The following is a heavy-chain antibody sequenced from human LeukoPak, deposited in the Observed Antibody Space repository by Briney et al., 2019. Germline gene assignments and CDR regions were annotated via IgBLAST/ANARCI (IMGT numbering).Heavy chain of an antibody. Sequence: PGGSLRLSCAASGFTFSSYAMSWVRQAPGKGLEWVSTISGSGGSTYYADSVKGRFTISRDNSKNTLYLQMNSLRAEDTAVYYCAKDLGDDYYASSCYSYFDYWGQGTLVTVSS. J-gene: IGHJ4*02. CDR3: AKDLGDDYYASSCYSYFDY. D-gene: IGHD3-22*01. CDR2: ISGSGGST. V-gene: IGHV3-23*01. CDR1: GFTFSSYA.